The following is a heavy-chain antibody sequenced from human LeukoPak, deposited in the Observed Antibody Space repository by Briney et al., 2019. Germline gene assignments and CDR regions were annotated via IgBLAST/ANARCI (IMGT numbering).Heavy chain of an antibody. CDR2: IYYSGNT. Sequence: SETLSLTCTVSGGSISSSSYYWGWIRHPPGKGLEWIGSIYYSGNTYYNPSLKSRLTISVDTSKNQFSLKLSSVTAADTAVYYCASNLYSYGFDYWGQGTLVTVSS. CDR3: ASNLYSYGFDY. V-gene: IGHV4-39*01. CDR1: GGSISSSSYY. J-gene: IGHJ4*02. D-gene: IGHD5-18*01.